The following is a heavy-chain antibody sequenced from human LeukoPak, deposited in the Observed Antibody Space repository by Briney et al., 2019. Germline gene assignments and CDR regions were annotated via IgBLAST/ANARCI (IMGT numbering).Heavy chain of an antibody. CDR1: GFTFRSHW. CDR3: ARGNLLVLP. Sequence: GGSLRLSCEGSGFTFRSHWMSWVRQAPGKGLEWVANIHQYGGEKYYADSVKGRFTISRDNAKNSLYLQMNSLRAEDTAVYYCARGNLLVLPWGQGTLVTVSS. CDR2: IHQYGGEK. V-gene: IGHV3-7*01. J-gene: IGHJ5*02. D-gene: IGHD3-10*01.